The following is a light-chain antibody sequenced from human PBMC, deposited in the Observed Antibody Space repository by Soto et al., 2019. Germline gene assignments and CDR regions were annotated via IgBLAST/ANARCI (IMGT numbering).Light chain of an antibody. V-gene: IGLV1-47*01. CDR1: SSNIGSNY. CDR3: AAWDDSLSAPWV. J-gene: IGLJ3*02. CDR2: RNN. Sequence: QSVLTQPPSASGTPGQRVTISCSGSSSNIGSNYVYWYQQLPGTAPKLLIYRNNQRPSGVPDRSSGSKSGTSASLAISGLRSEDEADYYCAAWDDSLSAPWVFGGGTKVTVL.